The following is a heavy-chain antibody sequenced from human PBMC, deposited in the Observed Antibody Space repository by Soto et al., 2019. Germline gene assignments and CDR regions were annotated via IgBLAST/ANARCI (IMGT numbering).Heavy chain of an antibody. J-gene: IGHJ5*02. V-gene: IGHV4-4*07. CDR1: CGSISKFY. CDR2: VYATGTT. Sequence: SETLSLTCSVSCGSISKFYWSWIRKTAGKGLEWMGRVYATGTTDYNPSLRSRVAMSVDISKKTFSLRLTSVTAADTGVYYCVRDGSKTLRDWFEPWGQGKLVTVSS. CDR3: VRDGSKTLRDWFEP. D-gene: IGHD4-17*01.